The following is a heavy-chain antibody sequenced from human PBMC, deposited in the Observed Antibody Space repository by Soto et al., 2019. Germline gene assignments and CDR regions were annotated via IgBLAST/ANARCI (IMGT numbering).Heavy chain of an antibody. Sequence: SETLSLTCAVSGGSISSSNWWSWVRQPPGKGLEWIGEIYHSGSTNYNPSLNSRVTISVDTTKNQFSLKLRSVTAADTAVYYCARQIYDYGDYGFDYWGQGTPVTVSS. D-gene: IGHD4-17*01. CDR3: ARQIYDYGDYGFDY. CDR2: IYHSGST. V-gene: IGHV4-4*02. CDR1: GGSISSSNW. J-gene: IGHJ4*02.